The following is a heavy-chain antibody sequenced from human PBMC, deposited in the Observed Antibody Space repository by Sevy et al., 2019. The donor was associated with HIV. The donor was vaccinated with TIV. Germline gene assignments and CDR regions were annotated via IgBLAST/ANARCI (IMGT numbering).Heavy chain of an antibody. CDR1: GYTFTSYG. CDR2: ISAYNGNT. CDR3: ATLLGYCSSTSCSPYYFDY. Sequence: ASVKVSCKASGYTFTSYGISWVRQAPGQGLEWMGWISAYNGNTNYAQKLQGRVTMTTDTSTSTAYTELRSLRSDDTAVYYCATLLGYCSSTSCSPYYFDYWGQGTLVTVSS. V-gene: IGHV1-18*01. J-gene: IGHJ4*02. D-gene: IGHD2-2*01.